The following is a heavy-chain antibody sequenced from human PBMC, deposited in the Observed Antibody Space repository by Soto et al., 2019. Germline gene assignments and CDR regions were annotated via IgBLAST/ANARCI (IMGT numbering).Heavy chain of an antibody. D-gene: IGHD4-17*01. V-gene: IGHV3-33*01. CDR2: IWYDGSNK. J-gene: IGHJ4*02. CDR3: ASTTVTTYYFDY. Sequence: QVQLVESGGGVVQPGRSLRLSCAASGFTFSSYGMHWVRQAPGKGLEWVAVIWYDGSNKYYADSVKGRFTISRDNSKNTLYLKMTSLRAEDTAVYYCASTTVTTYYFDYWGQGTLVTVSS. CDR1: GFTFSSYG.